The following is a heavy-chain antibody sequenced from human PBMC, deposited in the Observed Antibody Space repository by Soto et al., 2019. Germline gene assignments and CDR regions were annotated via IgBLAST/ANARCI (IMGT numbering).Heavy chain of an antibody. CDR1: GFSFTYNA. D-gene: IGHD3-9*01. V-gene: IGHV3-30*04. J-gene: IGHJ2*01. Sequence: QEQLVESGGGVVRPGKSLRLSCEASGFSFTYNAMHWVRQAPGKGLEWVAVISFNGRKKFYARSVKGRFTISRDNSKNTLYLQINNLRPGDTAVYYCARDWLRRDDILTPSWNFNLWGQGTLVTAS. CDR2: ISFNGRKK. CDR3: ARDWLRRDDILTPSWNFNL.